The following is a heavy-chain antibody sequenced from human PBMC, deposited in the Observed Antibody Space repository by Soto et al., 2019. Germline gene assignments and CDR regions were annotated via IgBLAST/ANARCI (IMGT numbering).Heavy chain of an antibody. Sequence: QITLKESGPTLVKPTQTLTLTCSFSGFSLSTSEVAVGWIRQPPGKALEWLALIYWDDDKRYSPSLKSMLTITKDTSKNQVVLTMTSMDPVDTATYYCAHGGVAAHNWFDPWGQGTLVTVSS. CDR3: AHGGVAAHNWFDP. CDR2: IYWDDDK. CDR1: GFSLSTSEVA. D-gene: IGHD2-15*01. V-gene: IGHV2-5*02. J-gene: IGHJ5*02.